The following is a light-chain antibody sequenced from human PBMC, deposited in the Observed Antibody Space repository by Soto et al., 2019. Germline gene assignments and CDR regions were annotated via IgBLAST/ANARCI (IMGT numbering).Light chain of an antibody. Sequence: DIQMTQSPSSLSASVGDRITISCRASQPISSYLNWYQQKPGKAPTLLIYAASNLQSGVPSRFSGSGAGTAFTLSISTLEPDDFATYYCQQTKGAPRTFVPGTKLEIK. CDR3: QQTKGAPRT. CDR1: QPISSY. J-gene: IGKJ2*01. V-gene: IGKV1-39*01. CDR2: AAS.